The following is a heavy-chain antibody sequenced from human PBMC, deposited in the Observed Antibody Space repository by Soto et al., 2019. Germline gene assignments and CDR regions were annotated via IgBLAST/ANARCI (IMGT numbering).Heavy chain of an antibody. D-gene: IGHD3-22*01. Sequence: TSETLSLTCTVSGGSISSYYWSWIRQPPGKGLEWIGHIYDSGTANYNPSLKSRVTISVDTSKNQFSLKLSSVTAADTAVYYCARFAPYDSSGYYYASFEYWGQGTLVTVSS. CDR3: ARFAPYDSSGYYYASFEY. CDR2: IYDSGTA. V-gene: IGHV4-59*12. J-gene: IGHJ4*02. CDR1: GGSISSYY.